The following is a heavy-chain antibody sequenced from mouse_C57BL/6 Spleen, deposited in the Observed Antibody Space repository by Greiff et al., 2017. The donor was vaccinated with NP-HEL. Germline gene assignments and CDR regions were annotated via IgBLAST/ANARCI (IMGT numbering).Heavy chain of an antibody. Sequence: QVHVKQSGPELVKPGASVKLSCKASGYTFTSYDINWVKQRPGQGLEWIGWIYPRDGSTKYNEKFKGKATLTVDTSSSTAYMELHSLTSEDSAVYFCAVGRRDAMDYWGQGTSVTVSS. CDR1: GYTFTSYD. CDR3: AVGRRDAMDY. J-gene: IGHJ4*01. V-gene: IGHV1-85*01. CDR2: IYPRDGST.